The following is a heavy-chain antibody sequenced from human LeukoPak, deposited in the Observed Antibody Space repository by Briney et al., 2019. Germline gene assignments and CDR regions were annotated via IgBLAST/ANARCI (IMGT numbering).Heavy chain of an antibody. CDR3: AREGSYYAFNYFDS. V-gene: IGHV1-69*01. D-gene: IGHD1-26*01. J-gene: IGHJ5*01. CDR2: IIPIFGTA. CDR1: GGTFDSYT. Sequence: SVKVSCKASGGTFDSYTISWVRQAPGQGLEWMGGIIPIFGTANYAQKFQGRVTITADESTSTVYMELSSLRSEDTAVYYCAREGSYYAFNYFDSWGQGTLVTVSS.